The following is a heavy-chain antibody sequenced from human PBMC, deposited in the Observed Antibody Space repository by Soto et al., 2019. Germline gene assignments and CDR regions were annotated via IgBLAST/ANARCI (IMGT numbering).Heavy chain of an antibody. CDR1: GYTFTTYD. V-gene: IGHV1-8*01. CDR3: AWKLGASLAFDS. J-gene: IGHJ4*02. Sequence: QVQLVQSGAEVKQPGASVKVSCQASGYTFTTYDINWVRQAPGQGLEWMGRMDPGSGSTGFAQKFQVRVTMTRNTSISTAYMELSSLRADDTVIYYCAWKLGASLAFDSWGQGTLISVSA. D-gene: IGHD7-27*01. CDR2: MDPGSGST.